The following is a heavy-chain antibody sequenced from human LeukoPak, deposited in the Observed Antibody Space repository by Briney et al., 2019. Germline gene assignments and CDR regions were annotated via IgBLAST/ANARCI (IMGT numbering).Heavy chain of an antibody. D-gene: IGHD6-13*01. Sequence: SSETLSLTCAVYGGSFSVYYWSWIRQPPGKGLEWIGEINHSGSTNYNPSLKSRVTISVDTSKNQFSLKLSSVTAADTAVYYCARRPGTSSWFYWYFDLWGRGTLVTVSS. CDR2: INHSGST. J-gene: IGHJ2*01. CDR3: ARRPGTSSWFYWYFDL. CDR1: GGSFSVYY. V-gene: IGHV4-34*01.